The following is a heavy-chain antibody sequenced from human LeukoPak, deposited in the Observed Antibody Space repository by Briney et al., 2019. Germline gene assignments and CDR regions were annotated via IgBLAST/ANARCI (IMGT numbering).Heavy chain of an antibody. V-gene: IGHV4-34*01. Sequence: KPSETLSLTCAVYGGSFSGYYWSWIRQPPGKGLEWIGEINHSGSTNYNPSLKSRVTISVDTSKNQFSLKLSSVTAADTAVYYCASCSGSYYSEINWYFDLWGRGTLVTVSS. CDR2: INHSGST. CDR3: ASCSGSYYSEINWYFDL. J-gene: IGHJ2*01. CDR1: GGSFSGYY. D-gene: IGHD1-26*01.